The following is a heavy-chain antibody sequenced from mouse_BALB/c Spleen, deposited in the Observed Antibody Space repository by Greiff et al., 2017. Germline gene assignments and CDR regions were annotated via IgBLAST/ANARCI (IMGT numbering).Heavy chain of an antibody. V-gene: IGHV3-2*02. J-gene: IGHJ2*01. CDR3: AIYYGSSYVY. CDR2: ISYSGST. CDR1: GYSITSDYA. D-gene: IGHD1-1*01. Sequence: VQLQQSGPGLVKPSQSLSLTCTVTGYSITSDYAWNWIRQFPGNKLEWMGYISYSGSTSYNPSLKSRISITRDTSKNQFFLQLNSVTTEDTATYYCAIYYGSSYVYWGQGTTLTVSS.